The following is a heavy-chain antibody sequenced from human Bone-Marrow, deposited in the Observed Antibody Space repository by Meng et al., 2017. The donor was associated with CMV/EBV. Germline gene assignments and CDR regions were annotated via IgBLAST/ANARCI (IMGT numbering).Heavy chain of an antibody. J-gene: IGHJ4*02. CDR1: GYTFTSYF. V-gene: IGHV1-69*05. Sequence: SVKVSCKASGYTFTSYFMHWVRQAPGQGLEWMGGIIPIFGTANYAQKFQGRVTITTDESTSTAYMELSSLRSDDTAVYYCARTGSWGHYGGYWGQGTLVTVSS. CDR2: IIPIFGTA. D-gene: IGHD4-17*01. CDR3: ARTGSWGHYGGY.